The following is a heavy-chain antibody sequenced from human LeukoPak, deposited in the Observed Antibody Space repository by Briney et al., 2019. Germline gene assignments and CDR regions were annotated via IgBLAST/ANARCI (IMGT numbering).Heavy chain of an antibody. CDR2: ISSSGSTI. CDR3: ARDSSGPLGY. D-gene: IGHD3-22*01. J-gene: IGHJ4*02. V-gene: IGHV3-48*03. CDR1: GFTFSSYE. Sequence: GGSLRLSCAASGFTFSSYEMNWVRQAPGKGLEWVSYISSSGSTIYYADSVKGRFTISRGNAKNSLYLQMNSLRAEDTAVYYCARDSSGPLGYWGQGTLVTVSS.